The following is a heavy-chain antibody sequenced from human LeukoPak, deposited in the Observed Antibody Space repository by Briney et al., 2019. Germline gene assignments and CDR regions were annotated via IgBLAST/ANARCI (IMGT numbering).Heavy chain of an antibody. CDR3: ARDGDIYNSGLYYFDY. D-gene: IGHD6-19*01. CDR2: IYTSGST. V-gene: IGHV4-61*02. Sequence: SETLSLTCTVSGGSISSGSYYWSWIRQPAGKGLEWIGRIYTSGSTNYNPFLKSRVTISVDTSKNQFSLKLSSVTAADTAVYYCARDGDIYNSGLYYFDYWGQGTLVTVSS. CDR1: GGSISSGSYY. J-gene: IGHJ4*02.